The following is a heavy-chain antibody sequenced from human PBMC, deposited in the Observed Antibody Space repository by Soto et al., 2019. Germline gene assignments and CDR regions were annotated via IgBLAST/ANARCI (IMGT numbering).Heavy chain of an antibody. Sequence: PGESLKISCKGSGYSFTSDWIGWVRQVPGKGLEWLGIIYPGDSETRYSPSFQGQVTMSVDKSLSTAYLQWSRLGASDSATYYCARLPGPADAFDMWGQGTVVTVSS. CDR3: ARLPGPADAFDM. CDR2: IYPGDSET. CDR1: GYSFTSDW. J-gene: IGHJ3*02. V-gene: IGHV5-51*01.